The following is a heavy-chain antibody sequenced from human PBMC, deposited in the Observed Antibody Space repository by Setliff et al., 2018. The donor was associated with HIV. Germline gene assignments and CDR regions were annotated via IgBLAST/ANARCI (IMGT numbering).Heavy chain of an antibody. CDR1: GYTFTTCS. D-gene: IGHD5-12*01. CDR3: ARDQATGYEKVLFSWIDP. J-gene: IGHJ5*02. V-gene: IGHV1-3*04. CDR2: IHTGTGDT. Sequence: ASVKVSCKASGYTFTTCSIHWVRQAPGQRPEWMGWIHTGTGDTKYSQKFQGRVTITRDTSASTAYMDLNSLRSEDTAVYYCARDQATGYEKVLFSWIDPWGQGTLVTVSS.